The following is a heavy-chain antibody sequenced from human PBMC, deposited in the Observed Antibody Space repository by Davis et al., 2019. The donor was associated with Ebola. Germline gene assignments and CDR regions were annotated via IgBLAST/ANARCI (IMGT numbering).Heavy chain of an antibody. CDR1: GYTFTNYY. J-gene: IGHJ4*02. Sequence: AASVKVSCKASGYTFTNYYMHWVRQAPGQGLQWMGWISPHNGNTKYPQKFQGRLTMTTDTSTSTAYMELRSLRSDDTAIYYCARDSFCTYGVCNDRDFDYWGQGTLVTVSS. D-gene: IGHD2-8*01. V-gene: IGHV1-18*04. CDR2: ISPHNGNT. CDR3: ARDSFCTYGVCNDRDFDY.